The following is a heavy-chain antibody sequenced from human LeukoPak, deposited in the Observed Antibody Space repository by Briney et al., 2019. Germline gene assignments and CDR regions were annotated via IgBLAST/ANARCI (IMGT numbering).Heavy chain of an antibody. CDR1: GFPFSSYS. D-gene: IGHD3-3*01. J-gene: IGHJ6*02. Sequence: PGGSLRLSCAASGFPFSSYSMTWVRQAPGKGLEWVSYISSSSSTIYYADSVKGRFTISRDNAKNSLYLQMNSLRDEDTAVYYCAREEVFWSGYFPSRSMDVWGQGTTVTVSS. V-gene: IGHV3-48*02. CDR3: AREEVFWSGYFPSRSMDV. CDR2: ISSSSSTI.